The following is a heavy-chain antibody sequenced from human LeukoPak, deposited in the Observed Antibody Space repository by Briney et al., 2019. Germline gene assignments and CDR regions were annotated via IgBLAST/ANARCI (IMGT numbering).Heavy chain of an antibody. J-gene: IGHJ4*02. V-gene: IGHV1-46*03. D-gene: IGHD1-1*01. CDR1: GYTFTSYY. CDR2: VNPSGRSS. Sequence: ASVKLSCTASGYTFTSYYMHWVRQAPGQGLEWMGMVNPSGRSSRYAQKFQGSVTMTRDTSTSTVYMELSSLRSEDTAVYYCASVRSGSEQERRGLRFDYWGQGTLVTVSS. CDR3: ASVRSGSEQERRGLRFDY.